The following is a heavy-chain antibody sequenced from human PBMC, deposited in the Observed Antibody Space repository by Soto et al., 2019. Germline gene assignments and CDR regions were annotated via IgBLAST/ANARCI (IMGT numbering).Heavy chain of an antibody. CDR2: IYYSGST. Sequence: PSETLSLTCTVSGGSISSYYWSWIRQPPGKGLEWIGYIYYSGSTNYNPSLKSRVTISVDTSKNQFSLKLSSVTAADTAVYYCARVSLRAVGDWFDPWGQGTLVTVSS. D-gene: IGHD3-16*01. V-gene: IGHV4-59*01. CDR1: GGSISSYY. J-gene: IGHJ5*02. CDR3: ARVSLRAVGDWFDP.